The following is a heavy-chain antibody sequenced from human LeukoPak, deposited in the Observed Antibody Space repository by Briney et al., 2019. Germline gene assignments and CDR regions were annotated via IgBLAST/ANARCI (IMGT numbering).Heavy chain of an antibody. J-gene: IGHJ3*02. D-gene: IGHD4-11*01. Sequence: SVKVSCKASGGTFSSYAISWVRQAPGQGLEWMGGIIPIFGTANYAQKFQGRVTITADESTSTAYMELSSLRAEDTAVYYCARDLGSNYAFDIWGQGTMVTVSS. CDR2: IIPIFGTA. CDR3: ARDLGSNYAFDI. V-gene: IGHV1-69*13. CDR1: GGTFSSYA.